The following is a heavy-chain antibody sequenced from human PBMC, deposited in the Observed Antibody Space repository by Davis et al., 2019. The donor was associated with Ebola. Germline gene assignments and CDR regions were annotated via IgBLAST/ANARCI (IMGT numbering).Heavy chain of an antibody. CDR3: AGGYYGGWFDP. Sequence: SETLSLTCPVYGGSFSGYYWSWIRQPPGKGLEWIGEINHSGSTNYNPSLKSRVTISVDASKNQFSLKLSSVTAADTAVYYCAGGYYGGWFDPWGQGTLVTVSA. J-gene: IGHJ5*02. CDR2: INHSGST. V-gene: IGHV4-34*01. D-gene: IGHD1-26*01. CDR1: GGSFSGYY.